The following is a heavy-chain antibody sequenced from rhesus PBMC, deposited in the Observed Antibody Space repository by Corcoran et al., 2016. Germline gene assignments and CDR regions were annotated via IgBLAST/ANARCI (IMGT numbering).Heavy chain of an antibody. D-gene: IGHD6-13*01. CDR1: GYSISSGYY. J-gene: IGHJ4*01. CDR3: ARPPGGYVGGY. V-gene: IGHV4-99*01. Sequence: QVQLQESGPGLVKPSETLSLTCAVSGYSISSGYYWGWIRQPPGKGLEWIGDIGGSSGSTYYNPSLKSRVTISKDTSKNQFSLKLSSVTAADTAVYYCARPPGGYVGGYWGQGVLVTVSS. CDR2: IGGSSGST.